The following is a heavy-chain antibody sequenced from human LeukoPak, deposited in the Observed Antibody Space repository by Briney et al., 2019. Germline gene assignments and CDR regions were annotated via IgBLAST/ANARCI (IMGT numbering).Heavy chain of an antibody. J-gene: IGHJ5*02. V-gene: IGHV5-51*01. Sequence: GESLEISCKGSGYSFTSYWIGWVRQMPGKGLGWMGIIYPGDSDTRYSPSFQGQVTISADKSIGTAYLQWSSLKASDTAMYYCARITILGTSAPWGQGTLVTVSS. CDR3: ARITILGTSAP. CDR1: GYSFTSYW. D-gene: IGHD1-14*01. CDR2: IYPGDSDT.